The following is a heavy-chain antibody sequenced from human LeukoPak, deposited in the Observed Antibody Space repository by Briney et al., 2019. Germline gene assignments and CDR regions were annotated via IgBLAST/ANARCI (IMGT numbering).Heavy chain of an antibody. Sequence: SETLSLTCTVSGGSFSRSYWTWIRQTAGKGLEWIGRIYPSGSTNYSPSLKSRVSMSVDTSKKQFSLRLRSVTAADTAVYYCARGTVTTFGNYFDYWGQGTLVTVSS. J-gene: IGHJ4*02. CDR2: IYPSGST. D-gene: IGHD4-17*01. CDR1: GGSFSRSY. CDR3: ARGTVTTFGNYFDY. V-gene: IGHV4-4*07.